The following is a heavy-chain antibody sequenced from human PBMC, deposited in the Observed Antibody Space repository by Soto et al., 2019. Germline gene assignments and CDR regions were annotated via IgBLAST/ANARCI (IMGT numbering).Heavy chain of an antibody. CDR1: GYTFTSYY. CDR2: INPSGGST. D-gene: IGHD4-4*01. J-gene: IGHJ6*02. V-gene: IGHV1-46*01. Sequence: ASVKVSCKASGYTFTSYYMHWVRQAPGQGLEWIGIINPSGGSTSYAQKFQGRVTMTRDTSTSTVYMELSSLRSEDTAVYYCATIIEARLQWRLNQNKYYYGMDVWGQGTTVTVSS. CDR3: ATIIEARLQWRLNQNKYYYGMDV.